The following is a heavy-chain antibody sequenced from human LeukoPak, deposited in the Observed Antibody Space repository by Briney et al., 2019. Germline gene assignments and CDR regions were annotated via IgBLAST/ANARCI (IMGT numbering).Heavy chain of an antibody. V-gene: IGHV1-18*01. CDR1: GYTFSSYG. CDR2: ISAYNGNT. Sequence: ASVKVSCKASGYTFSSYGISWVRQAPGQGLEWMGWISAYNGNTNYAQKLQGRVTMTTDTSTSTAYMELRSLRSDDTAVYYCAKDVGGSWFGELWVDTAMIFDYWGQGTLVTVSS. D-gene: IGHD3-10*01. CDR3: AKDVGGSWFGELWVDTAMIFDY. J-gene: IGHJ4*02.